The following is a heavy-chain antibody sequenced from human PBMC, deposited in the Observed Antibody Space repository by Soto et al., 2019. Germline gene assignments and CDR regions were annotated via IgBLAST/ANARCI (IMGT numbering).Heavy chain of an antibody. CDR3: ARDTYWNYGMDV. J-gene: IGHJ6*02. Sequence: KPSETLSLTCAVYGWSFSGYYWSWIRQPPGKGLEWIGEINHSGSTNYNPSLKSRVTISVDTSKNQFSLKLSSVTAADTAVYYCARDTYWNYGMDVWGQGTTVTVSS. D-gene: IGHD1-1*01. CDR1: GWSFSGYY. V-gene: IGHV4-34*01. CDR2: INHSGST.